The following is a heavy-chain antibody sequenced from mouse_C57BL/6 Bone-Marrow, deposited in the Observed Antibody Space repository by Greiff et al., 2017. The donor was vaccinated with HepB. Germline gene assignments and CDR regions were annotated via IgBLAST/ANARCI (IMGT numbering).Heavy chain of an antibody. D-gene: IGHD1-1*02. CDR3: ARHYPGAWFAY. CDR2: IHPNSGST. Sequence: QVQLQQPGAELVKPGASVKLSCKATGYTFTSDWMHWVKQRPGQGLAWIGMIHPNSGSTNYNEKFKSKATLTVDKSSSTAYMQRSSLTSEDSAVYYCARHYPGAWFAYWGQGTLVTVSA. CDR1: GYTFTSDW. J-gene: IGHJ3*01. V-gene: IGHV1-64*01.